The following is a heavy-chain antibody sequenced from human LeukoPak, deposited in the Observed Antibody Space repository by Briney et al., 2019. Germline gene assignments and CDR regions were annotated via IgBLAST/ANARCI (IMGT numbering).Heavy chain of an antibody. CDR2: IKSKSERGTT. J-gene: IGHJ4*02. CDR1: GFTFSNGW. V-gene: IGHV3-15*01. Sequence: GGSLRLSCATSGFTFSNGWMSWVRQAPGKGLEWVGRIKSKSERGTTDYAAPVKGRFTISRDGSTNTVYLHMNSLKTEDTAVYFCTSNLYCSTSSCYTLDNWGQGTLVAVSP. D-gene: IGHD2-2*02. CDR3: TSNLYCSTSSCYTLDN.